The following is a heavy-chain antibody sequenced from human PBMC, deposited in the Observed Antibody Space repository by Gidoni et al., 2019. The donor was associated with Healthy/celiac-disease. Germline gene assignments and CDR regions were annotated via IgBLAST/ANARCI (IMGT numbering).Heavy chain of an antibody. CDR2: ISYDGSNK. CDR3: ARGRPAQRLVFYFDY. D-gene: IGHD6-19*01. J-gene: IGHJ4*02. V-gene: IGHV3-30-3*01. CDR1: GFPFSSYA. Sequence: QVQLVASVGGVVQPGRSLSLSCAASGFPFSSYAMHLVRQAPGKGLAWVAVISYDGSNKYYADSVKGRFTISRDNSKNTLYLQMNSLRAEDTAVYYCARGRPAQRLVFYFDYWGQGTLVTVSS.